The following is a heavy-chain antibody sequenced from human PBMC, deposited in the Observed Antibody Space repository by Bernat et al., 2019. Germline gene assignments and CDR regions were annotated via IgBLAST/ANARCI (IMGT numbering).Heavy chain of an antibody. Sequence: EVQLVESGGGLVQPGRSLRLSCTASGFTFGDYAMSWFRQAPGKGLEWVGFIRSKAYGGTTEYAASVKGRFTISRDDSKSIAYLQMNSLKTEDTAVYYCTRGWDYSGNQALTRFDPWGQGTLVTVSS. V-gene: IGHV3-49*03. D-gene: IGHD4-23*01. J-gene: IGHJ5*02. CDR1: GFTFGDYA. CDR3: TRGWDYSGNQALTRFDP. CDR2: IRSKAYGGTT.